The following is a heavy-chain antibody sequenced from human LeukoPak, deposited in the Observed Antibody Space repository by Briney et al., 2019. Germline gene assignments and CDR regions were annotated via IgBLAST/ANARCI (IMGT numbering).Heavy chain of an antibody. V-gene: IGHV3-30*04. Sequence: GRSLRLSCAASGFTFSSYAMHWVRQAPGKGLEWVAVISYDGSNKYYADSVKGRFTISRDNSKSTLYLQMNSLRAEDTAVYYCASLYGSGSFYSGTSLNWFDPWGQGTLVTVSS. CDR1: GFTFSSYA. CDR3: ASLYGSGSFYSGTSLNWFDP. J-gene: IGHJ5*02. CDR2: ISYDGSNK. D-gene: IGHD3-10*01.